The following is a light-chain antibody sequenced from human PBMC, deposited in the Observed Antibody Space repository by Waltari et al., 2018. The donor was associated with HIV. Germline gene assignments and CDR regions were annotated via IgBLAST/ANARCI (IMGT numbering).Light chain of an antibody. J-gene: IGLJ2*01. CDR2: EVS. CDR1: SSDVGGYNL. Sequence: QSALTQPASVSGSPGQSITISCTGTSSDVGGYNLVSWYQQHPGKAPKLMIYEVSKRRSGVSNRVSGSKSGNTASLTISGLQAEDEADYYCCAYAGSTTYVIFGGGTKLTVL. CDR3: CAYAGSTTYVI. V-gene: IGLV2-23*02.